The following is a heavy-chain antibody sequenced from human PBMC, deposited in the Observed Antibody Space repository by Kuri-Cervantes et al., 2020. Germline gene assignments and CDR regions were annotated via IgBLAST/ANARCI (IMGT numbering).Heavy chain of an antibody. Sequence: ASVKVSCKASGYTFTSYCMHWVRQAPGQGLEWMGIINPSGGSTSYAQKFQGRVTMTTDTSTSTAYMELRSLRSDDTAVYYCARDRFRITMDRGVLSAFDIWGQGTMVTVSS. CDR2: INPSGGST. V-gene: IGHV1-46*01. J-gene: IGHJ3*02. D-gene: IGHD3-10*01. CDR3: ARDRFRITMDRGVLSAFDI. CDR1: GYTFTSYC.